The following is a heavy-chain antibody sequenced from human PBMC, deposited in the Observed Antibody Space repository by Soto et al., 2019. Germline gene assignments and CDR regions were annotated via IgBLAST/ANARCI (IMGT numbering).Heavy chain of an antibody. CDR2: IWYDGSNK. J-gene: IGHJ4*02. D-gene: IGHD5-18*01. CDR3: VIVGRTGYSYGQFDY. V-gene: IGHV3-33*01. Sequence: QVQLVESGGGVVQPGRSLRLSCTASGFTFSNYAMHWVRQAPGKGLEWVAVIWYDGSNKYFVDSVKGRFIISRDNSRNTMDLQMNALRVEDTAVYYCVIVGRTGYSYGQFDYWGQGTQVTGSS. CDR1: GFTFSNYA.